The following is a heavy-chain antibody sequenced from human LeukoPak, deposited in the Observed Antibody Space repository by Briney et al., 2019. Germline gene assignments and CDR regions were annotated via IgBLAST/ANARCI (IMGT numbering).Heavy chain of an antibody. CDR2: INAYNGNT. D-gene: IGHD3-22*01. J-gene: IGHJ4*02. CDR3: ARVQDTYYYDSSGYYPLDY. V-gene: IGHV1-18*01. CDR1: GYTFTSYG. Sequence: ASVKVSCKASGYTFTSYGISWVRQAPGQGLEWMGWINAYNGNTNYAQKLQGRVTMTTDTSTSTAYMELRSLRSDDTAVYYCARVQDTYYYDSSGYYPLDYWGQGTLVTVSS.